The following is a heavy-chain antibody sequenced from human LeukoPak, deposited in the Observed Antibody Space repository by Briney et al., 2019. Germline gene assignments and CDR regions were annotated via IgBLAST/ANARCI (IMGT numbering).Heavy chain of an antibody. Sequence: ASVKVSCKTSGYTFSSYYMHWVRQAPGQGLEWLGIINPSGGGTSYAQKVQGRVTMTRDMFTSTIYVELSSLTFEDTAVYYCARALAAAAGRRAAMMGDWGQGTLVTVSS. D-gene: IGHD6-13*01. CDR3: ARALAAAAGRRAAMMGD. V-gene: IGHV1-46*01. CDR1: GYTFSSYY. J-gene: IGHJ4*02. CDR2: INPSGGGT.